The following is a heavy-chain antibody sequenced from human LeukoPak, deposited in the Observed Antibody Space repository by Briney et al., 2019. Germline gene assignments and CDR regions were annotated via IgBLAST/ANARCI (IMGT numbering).Heavy chain of an antibody. CDR3: AKASYDILTGLFGGYFDY. V-gene: IGHV3-30*02. D-gene: IGHD3-9*01. CDR2: IRYDGSNK. J-gene: IGHJ4*02. Sequence: GGSLRLSCAASGFTFSSYGMHWVRQAPGKGLDWVAFIRYDGSNKYYADSVKGRFTIPRDNSKNKLYLQMNSLRDEDTAVYYCAKASYDILTGLFGGYFDYWGQGTLATVSS. CDR1: GFTFSSYG.